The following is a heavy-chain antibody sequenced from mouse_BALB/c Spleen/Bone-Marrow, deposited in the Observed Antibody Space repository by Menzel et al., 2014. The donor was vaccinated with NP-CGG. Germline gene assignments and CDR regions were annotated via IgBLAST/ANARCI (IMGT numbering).Heavy chain of an antibody. Sequence: DVMLVESGGGLVKPGGSLKLSCAASGFTFSSYAMSWVRQTPEKRLEWVATINSGGSYSYCPDSVKGRFTISRDNAKNTLYVQMSSLRSEDTAMYYCARRGYGLYAMDYWGQGTSVTVSS. V-gene: IGHV5-9-1*01. CDR2: INSGGSYS. J-gene: IGHJ4*01. CDR1: GFTFSSYA. CDR3: ARRGYGLYAMDY. D-gene: IGHD1-1*01.